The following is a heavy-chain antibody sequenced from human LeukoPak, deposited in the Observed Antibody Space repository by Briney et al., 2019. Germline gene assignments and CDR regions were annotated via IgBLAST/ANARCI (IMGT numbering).Heavy chain of an antibody. CDR2: IKPDGSER. V-gene: IGHV3-7*01. J-gene: IGHJ4*02. Sequence: GGSLRLSCAASGLAFSIYWMSWVRQAPGKGLEWMANIKPDGSERYYVDSVEGRFTISRDNAKNSLYLQMNSLRAEDTALYYCARDAGYCSAGSCHDYWGQGTLVTVSS. CDR1: GLAFSIYW. CDR3: ARDAGYCSAGSCHDY. D-gene: IGHD2-15*01.